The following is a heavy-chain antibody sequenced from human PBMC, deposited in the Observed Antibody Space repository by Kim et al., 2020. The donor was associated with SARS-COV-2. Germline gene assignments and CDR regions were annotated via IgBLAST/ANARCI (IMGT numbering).Heavy chain of an antibody. D-gene: IGHD3-10*01. J-gene: IGHJ6*02. V-gene: IGHV4-59*13. Sequence: SETLSLTCTVSGGSISSYYWSWIRQPPGKGLEWIGYIYYSGSTNYNPSLKSRVTISVDTSKNQFSLKLSSVTAADTAVYYCARDTMVRGVIDYYYGMDVWGQGTTVTVSS. CDR3: ARDTMVRGVIDYYYGMDV. CDR2: IYYSGST. CDR1: GGSISSYY.